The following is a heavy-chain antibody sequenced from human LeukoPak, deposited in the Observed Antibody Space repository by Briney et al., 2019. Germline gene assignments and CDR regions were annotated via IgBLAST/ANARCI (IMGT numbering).Heavy chain of an antibody. J-gene: IGHJ4*02. CDR3: AKSRSGGGSCYNY. V-gene: IGHV3-23*01. CDR1: GSTFDNYA. Sequence: PGGSLRLSCEASGSTFDNYAMSWVRQAPGKGLEWVSTIGISAGSTYYADAVKGRFTISRDNSKKTVILQMNRLRVEDTAVYYCAKSRSGGGSCYNYWGQGTLVTVSS. D-gene: IGHD2-15*01. CDR2: IGISAGST.